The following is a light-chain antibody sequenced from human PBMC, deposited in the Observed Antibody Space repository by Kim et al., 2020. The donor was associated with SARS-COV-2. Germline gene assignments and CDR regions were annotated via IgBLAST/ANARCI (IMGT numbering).Light chain of an antibody. Sequence: QLVLTQPPSASASLGASVTLTCTLSSGYSNYKVDWYQQRPGKGPRFVMRVGTGGIVGSKGDGIPDRFSVLGSGLNRYLTINNIQEEDESDYHCGADHASGSNFVYVVFGGGTQLTVL. V-gene: IGLV9-49*01. CDR3: GADHASGSNFVYVV. CDR1: SGYSNYK. CDR2: VGTGGIVG. J-gene: IGLJ2*01.